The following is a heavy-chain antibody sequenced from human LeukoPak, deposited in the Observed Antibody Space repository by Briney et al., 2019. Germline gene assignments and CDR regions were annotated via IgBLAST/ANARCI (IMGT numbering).Heavy chain of an antibody. V-gene: IGHV3-23*01. CDR2: ISGSGGNT. J-gene: IGHJ4*02. D-gene: IGHD7-27*01. CDR3: AKNWGSLDY. Sequence: GGSLRLSCAASAFSFSSYAMTWVRQAPGKGLEWVSTISGSGGNTYYADSVKGRFTISRDNAKNSLYLQMNSLRAEDTAVYYYAKNWGSLDYWGPGTLVTVSS. CDR1: AFSFSSYA.